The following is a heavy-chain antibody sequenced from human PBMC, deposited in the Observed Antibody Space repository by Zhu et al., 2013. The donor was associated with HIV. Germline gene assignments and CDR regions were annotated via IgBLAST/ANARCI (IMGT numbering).Heavy chain of an antibody. Sequence: QVHLVQSGAELKHPGASVKVSCKASGDTLRPNYMHWMRQAPGQGLEWMGWIGTHNSHTKSTQQFQGRLTMTTDTLTRTAYMELRSLRPDDTALYFCARDRSERQLLADYYYYGLDVWGQGTTVTVSS. CDR1: GDTLRPNY. CDR2: IGTHNSHT. V-gene: IGHV1-18*01. CDR3: ARDRSERQLLADYYYYGLDV. J-gene: IGHJ6*02. D-gene: IGHD1-7*01.